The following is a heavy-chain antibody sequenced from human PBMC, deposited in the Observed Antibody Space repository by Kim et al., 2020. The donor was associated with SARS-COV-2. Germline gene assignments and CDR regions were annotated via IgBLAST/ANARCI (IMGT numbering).Heavy chain of an antibody. Sequence: GGSLRLSCAASGFTFSGYAMHWVRQAPGKGLEWVGRIRSKANSYATAYAASVKGRFTISRDDSKNTAYLQMNSLETEDTAVYYCTSNLDSSSWYGGLLNDYWGQGTLVTVSS. V-gene: IGHV3-73*01. J-gene: IGHJ4*02. CDR1: GFTFSGYA. CDR3: TSNLDSSSWYGGLLNDY. CDR2: IRSKANSYAT. D-gene: IGHD6-13*01.